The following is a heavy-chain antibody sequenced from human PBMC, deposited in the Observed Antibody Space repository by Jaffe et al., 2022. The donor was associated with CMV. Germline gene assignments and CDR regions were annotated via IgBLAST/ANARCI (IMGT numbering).Heavy chain of an antibody. CDR1: GYTFTSYG. J-gene: IGHJ3*02. Sequence: QVQLVQSGAEVKKPGASVKVSCKASGYTFTSYGISWVRQAPGQGLEWMGWISAYNGNTNYAQKLQGRVTMTTDTSTSTAYMELRSLRSDDTAVYYCARDPQFFRRVVHHTFDIWGQGTMVTVSS. V-gene: IGHV1-18*01. CDR3: ARDPQFFRRVVHHTFDI. CDR2: ISAYNGNT. D-gene: IGHD2-21*01.